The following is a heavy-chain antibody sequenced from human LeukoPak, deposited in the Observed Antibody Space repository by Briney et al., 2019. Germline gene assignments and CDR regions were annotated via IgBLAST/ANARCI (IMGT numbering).Heavy chain of an antibody. CDR3: ARVGSSGYSFDY. V-gene: IGHV1-2*02. D-gene: IGHD3-22*01. Sequence: GAPVKVSCKASGYTFTGYYMHWVRQAPEQGLEWMGWINPNSGGTNYAQKFQGRVTMTRDTSISTAHMELSRLRSDDTAVYYCARVGSSGYSFDYWGQGTLVTVSS. J-gene: IGHJ4*02. CDR1: GYTFTGYY. CDR2: INPNSGGT.